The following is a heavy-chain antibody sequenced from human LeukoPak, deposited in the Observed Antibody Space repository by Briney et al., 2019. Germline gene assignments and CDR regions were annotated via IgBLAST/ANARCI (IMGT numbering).Heavy chain of an antibody. V-gene: IGHV4-39*01. D-gene: IGHD2-15*01. CDR3: ARQTYFYEASGHLNDN. CDR1: GGSITSSSYY. J-gene: IGHJ4*02. CDR2: IYYTGTP. Sequence: SQTLSLTCTVSGGSITSSSYYWGWIRHPPGKGLEWIGRIYYTGTPFYNPSLRSPVTKSDDTAENPFSLKPNSVTAADTAIYYCARQTYFYEASGHLNDNWGQGTLVTVSS.